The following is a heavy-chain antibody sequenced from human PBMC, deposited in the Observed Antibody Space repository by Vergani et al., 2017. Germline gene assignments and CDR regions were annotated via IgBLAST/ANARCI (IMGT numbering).Heavy chain of an antibody. J-gene: IGHJ2*01. Sequence: QVQLQESGPGLVKPSETLSLTCAVSGYSISSGYYWGWIRQPPGKGLEWIGEINHSGSTYYNPSLKSRVTISVDRSKNQFSRKLSSVTAADTAVYYCARVFDTLYRYFDLWGRGTLVTVSS. V-gene: IGHV4-38-2*01. CDR1: GYSISSGYY. D-gene: IGHD2-15*01. CDR3: ARVFDTLYRYFDL. CDR2: INHSGST.